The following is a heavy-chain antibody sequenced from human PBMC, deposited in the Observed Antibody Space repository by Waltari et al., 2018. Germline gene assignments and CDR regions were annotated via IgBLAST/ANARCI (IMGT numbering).Heavy chain of an antibody. V-gene: IGHV3-30*04. CDR3: ARDYCDRTNCHGMDV. D-gene: IGHD3-22*01. CDR2: ISYNERNI. Sequence: QVPLVESGGGVVQPGRSLRLPCAASEFTFRSYAMHWVRQAPGKGLEWVAVISYNERNIYYVDTVKGRFTISRDNSEKMLYLQMNSLRVEDTAVYYCARDYCDRTNCHGMDVWGQGTTVTVSS. CDR1: EFTFRSYA. J-gene: IGHJ6*02.